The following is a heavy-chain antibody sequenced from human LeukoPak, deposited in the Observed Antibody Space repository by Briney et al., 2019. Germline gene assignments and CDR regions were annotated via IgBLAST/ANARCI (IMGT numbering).Heavy chain of an antibody. J-gene: IGHJ3*02. V-gene: IGHV4-59*01. Sequence: SETLSLTCTVSDGSISSYYWSWIRQPPGKGLEWIGYIYYSGSTNYNPSLKSRVTISVDTSKNQFSLKLSSVTAADTAVYYCARGSAAGSQSRRAFDIWGQGTMVTVSS. CDR2: IYYSGST. CDR3: ARGSAAGSQSRRAFDI. CDR1: DGSISSYY. D-gene: IGHD6-13*01.